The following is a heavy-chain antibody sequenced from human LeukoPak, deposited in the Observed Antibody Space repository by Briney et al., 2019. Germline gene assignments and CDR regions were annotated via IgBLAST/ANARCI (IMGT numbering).Heavy chain of an antibody. D-gene: IGHD2-15*01. CDR2: IRYDGSNK. V-gene: IGHV3-30*02. CDR3: ANSVVGASSFDY. Sequence: PGGSLRPSCAASGFTFSSYGMHWVRQAPGKGLEWVAFIRYDGSNKYYADSVKGRFTISRDNSKNTLYLQMNSLRAEDTAVYYCANSVVGASSFDYWGQGTLVTVSS. CDR1: GFTFSSYG. J-gene: IGHJ4*02.